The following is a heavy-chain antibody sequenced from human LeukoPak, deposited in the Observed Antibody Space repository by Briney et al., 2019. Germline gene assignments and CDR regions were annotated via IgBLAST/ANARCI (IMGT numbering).Heavy chain of an antibody. J-gene: IGHJ4*02. CDR3: ARDDGGCLPFDY. D-gene: IGHD4-23*01. V-gene: IGHV1-3*01. Sequence: GASVKVSCKASGYTFTSYAMHWVRQAPGQRLEWMGWINAGNGNTKYSQKFQGRVTITRDTSASTAYMELSSLRSEDTAVYYCARDDGGCLPFDYWGQGTLVTVSS. CDR2: INAGNGNT. CDR1: GYTFTSYA.